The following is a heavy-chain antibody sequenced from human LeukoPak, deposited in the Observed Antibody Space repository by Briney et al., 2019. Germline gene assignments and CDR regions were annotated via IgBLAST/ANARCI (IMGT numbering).Heavy chain of an antibody. CDR2: IRSKAYGGTT. Sequence: KTGGSLRPSCTASGFTFGDYAMSWFRQAPGKGLEWVGFIRSKAYGGTTEYAASVKGRFTISRDDSKSIAYLQTNSLKTEDTAVYYCTRVRSIAAAGWGDYWGQGTLVTVSS. J-gene: IGHJ4*02. D-gene: IGHD6-13*01. CDR1: GFTFGDYA. V-gene: IGHV3-49*05. CDR3: TRVRSIAAAGWGDY.